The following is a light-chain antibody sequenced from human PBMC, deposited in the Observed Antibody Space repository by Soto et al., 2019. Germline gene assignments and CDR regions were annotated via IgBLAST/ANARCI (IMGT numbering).Light chain of an antibody. CDR3: QQYNNWPWT. CDR2: DAS. CDR1: QSVSRN. Sequence: EIVMTQSPATLSVSPGERATLSCRASQSVSRNLAWYQQKPGQAPRLLIYDASTRATGIPARFSGSGSGTDFTLTISSLQSEDLAVYYCQQYNNWPWTFGQGTKVDIK. J-gene: IGKJ1*01. V-gene: IGKV3-15*01.